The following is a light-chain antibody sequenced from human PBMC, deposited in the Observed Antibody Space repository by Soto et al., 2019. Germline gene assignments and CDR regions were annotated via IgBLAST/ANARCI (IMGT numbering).Light chain of an antibody. V-gene: IGLV1-40*01. CDR2: GNS. Sequence: QSVLTQPPSVSGAPGQRVTISCTGSSSNIGAGYDVHWYQQLPGTAPKLLIYGNSNRPSGVPDRFSGSKSGTSASLAITGLQAEDEAEYYCQSYDNSLSGSVVFGGGTKLTVL. J-gene: IGLJ2*01. CDR1: SSNIGAGYD. CDR3: QSYDNSLSGSVV.